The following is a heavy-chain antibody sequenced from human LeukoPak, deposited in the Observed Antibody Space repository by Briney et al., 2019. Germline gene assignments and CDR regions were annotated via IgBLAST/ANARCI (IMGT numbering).Heavy chain of an antibody. V-gene: IGHV3-74*01. Sequence: GGALRLSCAAPGCTFSRYWMHWVRQAPGKGRVWVSRINGDGGRTNYADSVKGRFTISRDNAENTLYLKMNSLSAEDTAVYYCARADSSKTRSFDYWGQGTLVTVSS. CDR3: ARADSSKTRSFDY. CDR2: INGDGGRT. D-gene: IGHD3-22*01. CDR1: GCTFSRYW. J-gene: IGHJ4*02.